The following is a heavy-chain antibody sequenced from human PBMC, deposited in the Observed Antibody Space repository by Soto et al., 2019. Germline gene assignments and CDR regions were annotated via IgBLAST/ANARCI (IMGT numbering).Heavy chain of an antibody. CDR1: GFTFSSYG. CDR3: AKERGYSYGYGAFDI. J-gene: IGHJ3*02. CDR2: ISYDGSNK. D-gene: IGHD5-18*01. Sequence: QVQLVESGGGVVQPRRSLRLSCAASGFTFSSYGMHWVRQAPGKGLEWVAVISYDGSNKYYADSVKGRFTISRDNSKNTLYLQMNSLRAEDTAVYYCAKERGYSYGYGAFDIWGQGTMVTVSS. V-gene: IGHV3-30*18.